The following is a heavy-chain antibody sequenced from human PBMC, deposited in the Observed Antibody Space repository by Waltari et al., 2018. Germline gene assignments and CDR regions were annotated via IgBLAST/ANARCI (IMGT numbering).Heavy chain of an antibody. CDR2: IYSGGRT. CDR3: ARDRYSGNHAAY. J-gene: IGHJ4*02. V-gene: IGHV3-53*01. Sequence: EVQLVESGGGLIQPGGSLRLSCAASGFTVSSDYMSWVRQAPGKGLEWVSVIYSGGRTYYADSLKGRFTISRDNSKNTLYLQMNSLRAEDTAVYYCARDRYSGNHAAYWGQGTLVTVSS. D-gene: IGHD1-26*01. CDR1: GFTVSSDY.